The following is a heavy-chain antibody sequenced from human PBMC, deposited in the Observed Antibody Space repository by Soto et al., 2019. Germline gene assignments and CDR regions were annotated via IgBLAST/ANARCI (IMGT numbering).Heavy chain of an antibody. D-gene: IGHD1-7*01. J-gene: IGHJ5*01. V-gene: IGHV3-23*01. CDR2: MSGSSSTT. CDR3: AKKQERELPRVIDS. CDR1: GLTFSNYA. Sequence: EVRLLESGGGVVKPGGSLSLSCATSGLTFSNYAMSWVRQAPGWGLEWVASMSGSSSTTYYADSVRGRFTISRDRSKNKLNLQVRSQRPEDTALDYCAKKQERELPRVIDSWGKGTLFTVSS.